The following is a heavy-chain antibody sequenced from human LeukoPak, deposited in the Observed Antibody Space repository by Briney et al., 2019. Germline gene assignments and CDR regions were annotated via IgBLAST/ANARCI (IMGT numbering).Heavy chain of an antibody. D-gene: IGHD3-22*01. CDR1: RFTFSSYA. Sequence: GGSLRLSCAASRFTFSSYAMSWVRQAPGKGLEWVSAISGSGGSTYYADSVKGRFTISRDNSKNTLYLQMNSLRAEDTAVYYCAKSPYDSSGYGKYWGQGTLVTVSS. CDR3: AKSPYDSSGYGKY. J-gene: IGHJ4*02. V-gene: IGHV3-23*01. CDR2: ISGSGGST.